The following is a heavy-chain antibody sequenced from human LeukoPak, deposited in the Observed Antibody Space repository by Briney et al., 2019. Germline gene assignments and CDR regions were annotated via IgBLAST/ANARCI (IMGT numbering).Heavy chain of an antibody. CDR2: INTDGSAT. D-gene: IGHD1-26*01. J-gene: IGHJ4*02. CDR1: GFTFSSYW. Sequence: PGGSLRLSCAASGFTFSSYWMHWVRQAPGKGLLWVSRINTDGSATYYADSVKGRFTISRDNAKNSLYLQMNSLRAEDTAVYYCARDKIVGATYFDYWGQGTLVTVSS. V-gene: IGHV3-74*01. CDR3: ARDKIVGATYFDY.